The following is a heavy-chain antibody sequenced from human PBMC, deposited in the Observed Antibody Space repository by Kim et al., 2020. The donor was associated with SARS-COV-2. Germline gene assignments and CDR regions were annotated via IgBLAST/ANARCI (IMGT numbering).Heavy chain of an antibody. J-gene: IGHJ5*02. Sequence: GRVTMTRDTSTSTVYMELSSLRSEDTAVYYCARDGCGGDCYYLTNWFDPWGQGTLVTVSS. D-gene: IGHD2-21*02. CDR3: ARDGCGGDCYYLTNWFDP. V-gene: IGHV1-46*01.